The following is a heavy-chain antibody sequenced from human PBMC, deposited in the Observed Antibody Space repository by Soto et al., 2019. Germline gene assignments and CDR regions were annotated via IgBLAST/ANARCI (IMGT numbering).Heavy chain of an antibody. CDR3: VFPATADFDY. J-gene: IGHJ4*02. D-gene: IGHD6-13*01. CDR2: IYHSGTT. V-gene: IGHV4-4*02. Sequence: SETLSLTCVVSGGSISSSNWWSWVRQPPGKGLEWIGEIYHSGTTNYSPSLKSRVVISADMSKNHFSLTLTSVTAADTAVYYCVFPATADFDYWGQGTPVTVSS. CDR1: GGSISSSNW.